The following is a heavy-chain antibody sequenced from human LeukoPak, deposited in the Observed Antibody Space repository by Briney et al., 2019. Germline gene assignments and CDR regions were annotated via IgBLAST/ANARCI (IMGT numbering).Heavy chain of an antibody. Sequence: SETLSLTCTVSGGSISGYYWSWIRQPPGKGLEWIAYIYSSGSTNYNPSLKSRVAISVDTSKNQFSLKLTSVTAADTAVYYCARERGSYTSFDYWGQGTLVTVSS. V-gene: IGHV4-4*08. CDR1: GGSISGYY. D-gene: IGHD1-26*01. J-gene: IGHJ4*02. CDR2: IYSSGST. CDR3: ARERGSYTSFDY.